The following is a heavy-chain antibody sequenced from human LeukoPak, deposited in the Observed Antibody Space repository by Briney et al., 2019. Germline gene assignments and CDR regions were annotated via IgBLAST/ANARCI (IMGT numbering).Heavy chain of an antibody. Sequence: PSETLSLTCTVSGGSISGYYWSWIRQPPGKGLEWIGYIYYSGSTNYNPSLKSRVTISVDTSKNQFSLKLSSVTAADTAVYYCARVVVTAPPGYNWFDPWGQGTLVTVSS. J-gene: IGHJ5*02. CDR3: ARVVVTAPPGYNWFDP. V-gene: IGHV4-59*01. CDR2: IYYSGST. D-gene: IGHD2-21*02. CDR1: GGSISGYY.